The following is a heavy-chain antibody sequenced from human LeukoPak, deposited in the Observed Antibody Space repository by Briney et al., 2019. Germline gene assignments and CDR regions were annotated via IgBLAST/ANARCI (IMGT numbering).Heavy chain of an antibody. D-gene: IGHD6-6*01. Sequence: GGSLRLSCAATGFTFSSYAMSWVRQAPGKGLEWVSAISGSGGSTYYADSVKGRFTISRDNSKNTLYLQMNSLRAEDTAVYYCAIDSSSSTAGYWGQGALVTVAS. V-gene: IGHV3-23*01. J-gene: IGHJ4*02. CDR2: ISGSGGST. CDR3: AIDSSSSTAGY. CDR1: GFTFSSYA.